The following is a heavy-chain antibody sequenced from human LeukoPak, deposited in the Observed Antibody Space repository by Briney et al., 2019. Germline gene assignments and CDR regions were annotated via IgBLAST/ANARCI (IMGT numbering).Heavy chain of an antibody. CDR3: ARALRSSWFDP. D-gene: IGHD6-13*01. Sequence: GGSLRLSCAASGFTFSSYWMSWIRQAPGKGLEWVANINQNEREIYYADSVKGRFTISRDNAKNSLYLQMNSLRAEDTAVYYCARALRSSWFDPWGQGTLVTVSS. V-gene: IGHV3-7*04. CDR2: INQNEREI. J-gene: IGHJ5*02. CDR1: GFTFSSYW.